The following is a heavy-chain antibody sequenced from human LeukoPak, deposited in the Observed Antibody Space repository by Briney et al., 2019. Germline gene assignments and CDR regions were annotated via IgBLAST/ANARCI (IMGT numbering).Heavy chain of an antibody. CDR3: ARHPPFGNWFDP. CDR1: GFTVRGNY. V-gene: IGHV3-53*01. J-gene: IGHJ5*02. Sequence: GGSLRLSCAASGFTVRGNYMSWVRQAPGKGLEWVSVIYSAGSTYYADSVKGRFTISRDNSKNTLYLQMNSLRAEDTAVYYFARHPPFGNWFDPCGQGTLVTVSS. CDR2: IYSAGST. D-gene: IGHD3-16*01.